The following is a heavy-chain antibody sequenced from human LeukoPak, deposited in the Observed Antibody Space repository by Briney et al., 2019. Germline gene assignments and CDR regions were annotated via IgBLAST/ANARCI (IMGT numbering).Heavy chain of an antibody. D-gene: IGHD7-27*01. Sequence: SETLSLTCAVSGGSISSYSYSWGWIRQPPGKGLEWVGSTTYGGSTYYNPSLKSRVTISIDTSNNQFSLTLTSVTAADTAMYCCGKGIWQTGDTWPWRGEYFDNWGQGTLVTVIS. CDR1: GGSISSYSYS. V-gene: IGHV4-39*07. CDR3: GKGIWQTGDTWPWRGEYFDN. J-gene: IGHJ4*02. CDR2: TTYGGST.